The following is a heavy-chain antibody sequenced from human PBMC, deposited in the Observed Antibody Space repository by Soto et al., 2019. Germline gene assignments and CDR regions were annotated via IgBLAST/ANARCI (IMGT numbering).Heavy chain of an antibody. CDR3: ARDIAAAGLDNNWFDP. CDR1: GFTFSSYS. J-gene: IGHJ5*02. D-gene: IGHD6-13*01. Sequence: LSLTCAASGFTFSSYSMNWVRQAPGKGLEWVSSISSSSSYIYYADSVKGRFTISRDNAKNSLYLQMNSLRAEDTAVYYCARDIAAAGLDNNWFDPWGQGTLVTVSS. CDR2: ISSSSSYI. V-gene: IGHV3-21*01.